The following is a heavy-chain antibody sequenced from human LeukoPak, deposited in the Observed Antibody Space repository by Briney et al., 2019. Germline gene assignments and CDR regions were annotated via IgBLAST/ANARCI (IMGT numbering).Heavy chain of an antibody. CDR1: GASISSYY. CDR3: AAVEMATIDY. V-gene: IGHV4-59*01. Sequence: SETLSLTCTVSGASISSYYWSWIRQPPGKGLEWIGYIYYSGSTNYNPSLKSRVTISVDTSKNQFSLKLSSVTAADTAVYYCAAVEMATIDYWGQGTLVTVSS. CDR2: IYYSGST. D-gene: IGHD5-24*01. J-gene: IGHJ4*02.